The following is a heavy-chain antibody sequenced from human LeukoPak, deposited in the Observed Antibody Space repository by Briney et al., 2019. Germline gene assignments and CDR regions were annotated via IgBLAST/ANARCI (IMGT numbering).Heavy chain of an antibody. J-gene: IGHJ4*02. V-gene: IGHV3-7*03. CDR2: IKQDGSEK. CDR1: GFTFSSYW. CDR3: AGVAYYYGSGSYYRGVDY. D-gene: IGHD3-10*01. Sequence: GGSLRLSCAASGFTFSSYWMSWVRQAPGKGLEWVANIKQDGSEKYYVDSVKGRFTISRDNAKNSLYLQMNSLRAEDTAVYYCAGVAYYYGSGSYYRGVDYWGQGTLVTVSS.